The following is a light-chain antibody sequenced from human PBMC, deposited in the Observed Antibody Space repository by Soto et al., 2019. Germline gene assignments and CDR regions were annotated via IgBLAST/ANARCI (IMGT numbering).Light chain of an antibody. Sequence: SVLTQPPSVSAAPGQTVTISCSGSSSNIGNNYVSWYQQFPGTAPKLLIYDSNKRPSGIPDRFSGSKSGTSATLGITGLQTGDEADYYCGTWDSSLSGVVFGGGTKLTVL. V-gene: IGLV1-51*01. J-gene: IGLJ2*01. CDR2: DSN. CDR3: GTWDSSLSGVV. CDR1: SSNIGNNY.